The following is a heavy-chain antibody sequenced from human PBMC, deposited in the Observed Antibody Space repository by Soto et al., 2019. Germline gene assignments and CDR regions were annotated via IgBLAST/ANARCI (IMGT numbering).Heavy chain of an antibody. D-gene: IGHD2-8*02. Sequence: QVHLVESGGGVVQPGRSLRLSCVASAFSFRHYAMHWVRQAPGKGLEWVAIISFDGSDKYYADSVKGRFTISRDNSKNTLYLQMNSLRVADTAVYYCAKPFVGEGLLVSDYWGQGTLVTVSS. CDR1: AFSFRHYA. V-gene: IGHV3-30*18. J-gene: IGHJ4*02. CDR2: ISFDGSDK. CDR3: AKPFVGEGLLVSDY.